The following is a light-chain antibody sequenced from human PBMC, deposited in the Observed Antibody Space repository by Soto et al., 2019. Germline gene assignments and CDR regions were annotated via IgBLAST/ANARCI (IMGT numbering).Light chain of an antibody. V-gene: IGLV2-14*03. CDR2: DVS. CDR3: SSYTSSTTVI. Sequence: QSVLTQPASVSGFPGQSITISCTGTISDVGGYNYVSWHQQHPGKAPKLMIYDVSNRPSGVSNRFSGSKSGNTASLTISGLQAEDEADYYCSSYTSSTTVIFGGGTKVTVL. J-gene: IGLJ2*01. CDR1: ISDVGGYNY.